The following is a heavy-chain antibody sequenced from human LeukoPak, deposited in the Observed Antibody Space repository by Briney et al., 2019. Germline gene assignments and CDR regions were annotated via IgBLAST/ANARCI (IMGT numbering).Heavy chain of an antibody. CDR1: GYSFTSYG. V-gene: IGHV1-18*01. CDR3: ARGLGSVVPTVSD. CDR2: INANNGNT. J-gene: IGHJ4*02. D-gene: IGHD4-11*01. Sequence: ASVKLSCKASGYSFTSYGISWVREAPGQGRESMGWINANNGNTNYARKFQGRVTLTTDTSTSTAYMELRSLRSDDTAVFYCARGLGSVVPTVSDWGQGTLVTVSS.